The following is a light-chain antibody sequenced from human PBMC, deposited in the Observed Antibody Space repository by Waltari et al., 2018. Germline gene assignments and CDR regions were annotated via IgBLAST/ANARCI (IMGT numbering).Light chain of an antibody. CDR3: QQYDNWPPLT. J-gene: IGKJ4*01. V-gene: IGKV3-15*01. CDR1: QSVSSN. CDR2: AAS. Sequence: EIVMTQSPATLSVSPGERATLSCRASQSVSSNLAWYQQRPGRAPRLLIYAASARATGIPARFSGSGSGTEFTLTISSLQSEDFAIYFCQQYDNWPPLTFGGGTKVEI.